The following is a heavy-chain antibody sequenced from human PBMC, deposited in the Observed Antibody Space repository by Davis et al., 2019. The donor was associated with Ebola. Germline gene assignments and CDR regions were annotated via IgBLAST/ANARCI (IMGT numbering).Heavy chain of an antibody. Sequence: GESLKISCAASGFTFSSYSMNWVRQAPGKGLEWVSYISGSGSTIYYADSVKGRFTISRDNSKNTLYLQMNSLRAEDTAVYYCARDPPATSQYYYDSSDLFPHPYFDYWGQGTLVTVSS. CDR3: ARDPPATSQYYYDSSDLFPHPYFDY. CDR1: GFTFSSYS. J-gene: IGHJ4*02. CDR2: ISGSGSTI. V-gene: IGHV3-48*01. D-gene: IGHD3-22*01.